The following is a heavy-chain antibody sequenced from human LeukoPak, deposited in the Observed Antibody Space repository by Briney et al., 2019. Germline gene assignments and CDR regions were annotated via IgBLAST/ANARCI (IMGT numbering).Heavy chain of an antibody. CDR1: GFTFSSYS. Sequence: GGSLRLSCAASGFTFSSYSMNWVRQAPGKGLEWVSSISSSSSYIYYADSVKGRFTISRDNAKNSLYLQMNSLRAEDTAVYYCAKATSYDCSSTSCYFAYWGQGTLVTVSS. J-gene: IGHJ4*02. CDR3: AKATSYDCSSTSCYFAY. D-gene: IGHD2-2*01. V-gene: IGHV3-21*04. CDR2: ISSSSSYI.